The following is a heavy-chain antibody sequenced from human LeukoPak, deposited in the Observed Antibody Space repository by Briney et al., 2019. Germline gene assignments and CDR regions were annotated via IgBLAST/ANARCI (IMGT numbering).Heavy chain of an antibody. J-gene: IGHJ4*02. CDR1: GYTFTSYY. V-gene: IGHV1-46*01. D-gene: IGHD6-19*01. CDR3: AREESIAVAGFDY. Sequence: GASVKVSCKASGYTFTSYYMHWVRQAPGQGLEWMGIINRSGGGTSYAQKFQGRITLTRDTSTSTVYMELSSLSSEDTAVYYCAREESIAVAGFDYWGQGTLVTVSS. CDR2: INRSGGGT.